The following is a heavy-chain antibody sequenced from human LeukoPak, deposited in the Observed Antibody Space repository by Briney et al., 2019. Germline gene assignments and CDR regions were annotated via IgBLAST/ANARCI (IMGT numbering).Heavy chain of an antibody. CDR2: IHHSGST. Sequence: SESLSLTCAVSGYSMSSGHYWGWIRQPPGKGLEWIGSIHHSGSTYYNPPLKSRVTISVDTSNNKFSLKLSSVTAADTAVYYCARRYCGSISCYLDFWGQVTLVTVSS. J-gene: IGHJ4*02. CDR1: GYSMSSGHY. D-gene: IGHD2-2*01. CDR3: ARRYCGSISCYLDF. V-gene: IGHV4-38-2*01.